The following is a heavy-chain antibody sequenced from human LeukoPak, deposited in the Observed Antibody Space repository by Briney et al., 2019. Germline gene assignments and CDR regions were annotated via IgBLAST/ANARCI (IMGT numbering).Heavy chain of an antibody. D-gene: IGHD1-26*01. V-gene: IGHV1-18*01. CDR3: ARVQNLVGATFRYYYYYGMDV. Sequence: GASVKVSCKASGYTFTSYGTSWVRQAPGQGLEWMGWISAYNGNTNYAQKLQGRVTMTTDTSTSTAYMELRSLRSDDTAVYYCARVQNLVGATFRYYYYYGMDVWGQGTTVTVSS. J-gene: IGHJ6*02. CDR2: ISAYNGNT. CDR1: GYTFTSYG.